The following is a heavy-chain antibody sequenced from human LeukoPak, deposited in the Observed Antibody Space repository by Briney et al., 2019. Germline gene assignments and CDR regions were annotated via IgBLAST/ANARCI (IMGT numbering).Heavy chain of an antibody. CDR1: GGTFSSYA. CDR2: INHIFGTA. J-gene: IGHJ4*02. D-gene: IGHD5-24*01. CDR3: ATHPPSQFYFDF. Sequence: SVKVSCKASGGTFSSYAISWVRQAPGQGLQWLGGINHIFGTASYAQKFQVRVTVIADESTSTAYMELTSLTSEDTAVYYCATHPPSQFYFDFWGQGTLVTVSS. V-gene: IGHV1-69*01.